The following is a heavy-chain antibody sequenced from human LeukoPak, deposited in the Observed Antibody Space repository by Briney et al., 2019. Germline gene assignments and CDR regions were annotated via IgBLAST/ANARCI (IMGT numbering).Heavy chain of an antibody. CDR3: ARAGEVQWFGELLLRVLSPNFDY. CDR1: GYTFTGCH. J-gene: IGHJ4*02. Sequence: ASVKVSYKASGYTFTGCHMHWVRQAPGQGLEWMGWVNPNSGGTKYAQKLRGRVTMTRDTSISTAYMELSRLRSDDTAVYYCARAGEVQWFGELLLRVLSPNFDYWGQGTLVTVSS. V-gene: IGHV1-2*02. D-gene: IGHD3-10*01. CDR2: VNPNSGGT.